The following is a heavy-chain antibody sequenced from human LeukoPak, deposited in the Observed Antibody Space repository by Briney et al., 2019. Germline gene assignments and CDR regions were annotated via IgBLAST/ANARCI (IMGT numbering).Heavy chain of an antibody. J-gene: IGHJ4*02. CDR3: AKDQWLFPDPFDY. CDR2: IKSKTDGGAA. V-gene: IGHV3-15*01. CDR1: GFTFSNAW. Sequence: GGSLRLSCAASGFTFSNAWMTWVRQAPGKGLEWVGRIKSKTDGGAADYAAPVKGRFTISRDNSKNTLYLQMNSLRAEDTAVYYCAKDQWLFPDPFDYWGQGTLVTVSS. D-gene: IGHD3-22*01.